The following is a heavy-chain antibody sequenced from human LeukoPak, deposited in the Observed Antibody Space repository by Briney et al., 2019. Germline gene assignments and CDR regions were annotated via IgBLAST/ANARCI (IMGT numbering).Heavy chain of an antibody. V-gene: IGHV3-53*01. CDR2: IYSGGST. D-gene: IGHD5-18*01. Sequence: GGSLRLSCAASGFTVSSNYMSWVRQAPGKGLEWVSVIYSGGSTYYADSVKGRFTISRDNSKNTLYLQMNSLRAEDTAVYYCAKDSGYSYGYTSYWGQGTLVTVSS. J-gene: IGHJ4*02. CDR1: GFTVSSNY. CDR3: AKDSGYSYGYTSY.